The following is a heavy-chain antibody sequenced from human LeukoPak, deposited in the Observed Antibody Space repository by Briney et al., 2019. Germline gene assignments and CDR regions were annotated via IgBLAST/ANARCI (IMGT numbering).Heavy chain of an antibody. D-gene: IGHD3-3*01. CDR2: ISRSGRTI. CDR3: XRXXDXXDXFDI. J-gene: IGHJ3*02. CDR1: GFTVSSYE. V-gene: IGHV3-48*03. Sequence: XAAXGFTVSSYEMNWVSQAPGKGREWVSYISRSGRTIYYADCVKGRFTIYRDKAKNSLYMQMNRRRGEETAVYEXXRXXDXXDXFDIWGQGTMVTVSS.